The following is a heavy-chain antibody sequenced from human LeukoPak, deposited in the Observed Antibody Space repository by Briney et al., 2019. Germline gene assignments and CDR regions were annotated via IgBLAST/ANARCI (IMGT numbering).Heavy chain of an antibody. V-gene: IGHV4-38-2*02. CDR1: ADSISSGYY. D-gene: IGHD3-10*01. CDR2: IYHSGST. J-gene: IGHJ4*02. Sequence: PSETLSLTCTVSADSISSGYYWGWIRQPPGKGLEWIGSIYHSGSTYHNPSLKSRVTISVDTSKNQFSLKVSSVTAADTAVYYCASSGDYFDYWGQGPLVTVSS. CDR3: ASSGDYFDY.